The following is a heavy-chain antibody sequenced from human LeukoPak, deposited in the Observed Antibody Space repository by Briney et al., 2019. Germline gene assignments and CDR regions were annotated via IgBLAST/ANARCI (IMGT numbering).Heavy chain of an antibody. CDR1: GSTFSSYE. J-gene: IGHJ4*02. V-gene: IGHV3-48*03. CDR3: ARKNGLDY. Sequence: QSGGSLRLSCAASGSTFSSYEMNWVRQAPGKGLEWVSYISSSGRTIYYADSVEGRFTISRDNAKNSLYLQMNSLRAEDTAVYYCARKNGLDYWGQGTLVTVSS. CDR2: ISSSGRTI.